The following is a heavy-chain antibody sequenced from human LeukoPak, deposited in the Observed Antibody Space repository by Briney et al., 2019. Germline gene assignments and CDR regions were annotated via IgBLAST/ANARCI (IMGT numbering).Heavy chain of an antibody. D-gene: IGHD3-16*02. CDR1: GGSFSGYY. CDR2: INHSGST. J-gene: IGHJ4*02. Sequence: SETLSLTCAVYGGSFSGYYWSWIRQPPGKGLEWIGEINHSGSTNYNPSLKSRVTISVDTSKNQFSLKLSSVTAADTAVYYCARHRAPISGADYWGQGTLVTVSS. V-gene: IGHV4-34*01. CDR3: ARHRAPISGADY.